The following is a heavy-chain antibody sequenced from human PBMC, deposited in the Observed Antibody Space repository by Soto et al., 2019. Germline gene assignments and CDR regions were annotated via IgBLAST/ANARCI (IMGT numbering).Heavy chain of an antibody. CDR2: INQDGSVK. CDR3: ARGRGEYSAFVGFDED. V-gene: IGHV3-7*01. Sequence: EVQLVESGGGLVQPGGSLRLSCAASGFTFSNQFMTWVRQAPGKGLEWVANINQDGSVKYYVDSVKGRFTISRDNAKDSLYLQMNSLRVEDTAVYFCARGRGEYSAFVGFDEDWGQGTLVTVSS. J-gene: IGHJ4*02. D-gene: IGHD5-12*01. CDR1: GFTFSNQF.